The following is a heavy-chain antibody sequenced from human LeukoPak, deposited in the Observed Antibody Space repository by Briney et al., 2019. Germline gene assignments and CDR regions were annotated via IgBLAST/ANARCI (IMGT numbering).Heavy chain of an antibody. Sequence: SETLSLTRTVSGGSISSSSYYWGWIRQPPGKGLEWMGSIHYSGSTYYNPSLKSRITISVDTSKNQFSLKLSSVTAADTAVYYCARDHSFFQVDYWGQGILVTVSS. CDR1: GGSISSSSYY. CDR2: IHYSGST. V-gene: IGHV4-39*02. CDR3: ARDHSFFQVDY. J-gene: IGHJ4*02. D-gene: IGHD5/OR15-5a*01.